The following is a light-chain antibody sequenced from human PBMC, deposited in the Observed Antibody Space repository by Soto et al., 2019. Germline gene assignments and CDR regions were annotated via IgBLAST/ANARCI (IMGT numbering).Light chain of an antibody. Sequence: DIQMTQSPSSLSASVGDRVTITCRVSQDISNYLNWYQQKPGKAPKLLIYDASNLETGVPSRFSGSGSGTDFTFTISSLQPEDIATYYCQQYDNLPITFGQGTRLEIK. V-gene: IGKV1-33*01. CDR2: DAS. CDR1: QDISNY. J-gene: IGKJ5*01. CDR3: QQYDNLPIT.